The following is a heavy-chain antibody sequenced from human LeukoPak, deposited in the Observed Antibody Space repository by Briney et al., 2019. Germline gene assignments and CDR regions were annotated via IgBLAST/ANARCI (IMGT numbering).Heavy chain of an antibody. V-gene: IGHV4-59*01. CDR2: IYYSGST. D-gene: IGHD1-14*01. J-gene: IGHJ6*02. CDR1: GGSISSYY. CDR3: ARGEGNLYYYYGMDV. Sequence: SETLSLTCTVSGGSISSYYWSWIRQPPGKGLEWIGYIYYSGSTNYNPSLKSRVTISVDTSKNQFSLKLSSVTAADTAVYYRARGEGNLYYYYGMDVWGQGTTVTVSS.